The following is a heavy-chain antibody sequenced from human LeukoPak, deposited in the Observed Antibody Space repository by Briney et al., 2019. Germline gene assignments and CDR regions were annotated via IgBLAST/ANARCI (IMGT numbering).Heavy chain of an antibody. V-gene: IGHV4-30-4*08. J-gene: IGHJ1*01. CDR1: GGSISRGDYY. CDR2: IYYSGST. CDR3: ARVGWAIFGVVIDQYFQH. Sequence: SETLSLTCTVSGGSISRGDYYWSWIRQPPGKGLEWIGYIYYSGSTYYNPSLKSRVTISVETSRNQFSLKLSSVTAADTAVYYCARVGWAIFGVVIDQYFQHWGQGTLVTVSS. D-gene: IGHD3-3*01.